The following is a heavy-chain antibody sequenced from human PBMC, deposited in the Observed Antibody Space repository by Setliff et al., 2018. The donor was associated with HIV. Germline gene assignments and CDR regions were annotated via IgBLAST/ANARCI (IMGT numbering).Heavy chain of an antibody. D-gene: IGHD3-16*02. J-gene: IGHJ4*02. Sequence: ASVKVSCKASGYIFSNFAMHGVRQVPGPRLERMGWINAGDGNTKYSQNIQGRVTITRDTSATTVYMELSRLRSEDTAVYYCARDGAYVWGTYRYQGFDHWGQGTLVTVS. V-gene: IGHV1-3*01. CDR1: GYIFSNFA. CDR2: INAGDGNT. CDR3: ARDGAYVWGTYRYQGFDH.